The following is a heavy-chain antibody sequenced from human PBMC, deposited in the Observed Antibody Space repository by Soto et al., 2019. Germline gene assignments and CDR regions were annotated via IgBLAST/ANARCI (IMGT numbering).Heavy chain of an antibody. D-gene: IGHD2-21*02. Sequence: PGESLKISCKGSGYSFTSYWIGWVRQMPGKGLEWMGIIYPGDSDTRYSPSFQGQVTISADKSISTAYLQWSSLKASDTAMYYCARPAGAYCGGDCAVGAFDIWGQGTMVTVSS. V-gene: IGHV5-51*01. CDR1: GYSFTSYW. CDR2: IYPGDSDT. J-gene: IGHJ3*02. CDR3: ARPAGAYCGGDCAVGAFDI.